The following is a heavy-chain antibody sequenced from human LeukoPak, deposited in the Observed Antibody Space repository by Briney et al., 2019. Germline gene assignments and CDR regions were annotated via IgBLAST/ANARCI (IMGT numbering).Heavy chain of an antibody. Sequence: GASVKVSCKASGYTFTSYDINWVRQATGQGLEWMGWMNPNSGNTGYAQKFQGRVTMTRNTSISTAYMELSSLRSEDTAVYYCARGREYSSSSGGWVDPWGQGTLVTVSS. V-gene: IGHV1-8*01. CDR1: GYTFTSYD. D-gene: IGHD6-6*01. CDR2: MNPNSGNT. J-gene: IGHJ5*02. CDR3: ARGREYSSSSGGWVDP.